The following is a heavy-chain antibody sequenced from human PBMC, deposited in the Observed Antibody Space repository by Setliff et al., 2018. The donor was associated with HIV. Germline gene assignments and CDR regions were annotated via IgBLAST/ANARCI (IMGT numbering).Heavy chain of an antibody. CDR3: AGHYYDPLTGYYVWFFDV. D-gene: IGHD3-9*01. CDR1: GFTFTNAW. J-gene: IGHJ2*01. Sequence: LRLSCEASGFTFTNAWMSWVRQAPGKGLEWIGRVKSKSDGGTTSYAAPVKDRFTVSRDDSRNTLYLQMNNLKTEDTATYFCAGHYYDPLTGYYVWFFDVWGRGTLVTVSS. CDR2: VKSKSDGGTT. V-gene: IGHV3-15*05.